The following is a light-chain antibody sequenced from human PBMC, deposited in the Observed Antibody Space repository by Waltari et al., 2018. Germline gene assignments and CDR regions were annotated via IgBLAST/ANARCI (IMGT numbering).Light chain of an antibody. J-gene: IGLJ2*01. Sequence: SHQLTQPSSVSVSPAQTARLTRSGDLLATKYARWFQQKPGQAPVLVIYKDSERPSGIPDRISGSTSGTTVTLTISGAQVEDEADYYCYCAADSNVRVFGGGTRLTVL. CDR1: LLATKY. CDR2: KDS. V-gene: IGLV3-27*01. CDR3: YCAADSNVRV.